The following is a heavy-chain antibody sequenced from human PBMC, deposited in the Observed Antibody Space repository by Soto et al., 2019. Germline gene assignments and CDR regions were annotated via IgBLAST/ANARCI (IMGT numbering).Heavy chain of an antibody. CDR3: ARDWVGDLAY. J-gene: IGHJ4*02. D-gene: IGHD4-17*01. CDR1: GYTFTSYG. Sequence: QVQLVQSGGEVKQPGASVKVSCKTSGYTFTSYGISWVRQAPGQGLEWMGGISGYNGDTTYVQKFQGRVTLTTDTSTNTAYMEVRSLRSDDTAVYYCARDWVGDLAYWGQGTLVTVSS. CDR2: ISGYNGDT. V-gene: IGHV1-18*01.